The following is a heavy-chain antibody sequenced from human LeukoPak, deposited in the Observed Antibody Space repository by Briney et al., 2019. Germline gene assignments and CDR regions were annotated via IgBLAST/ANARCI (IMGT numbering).Heavy chain of an antibody. V-gene: IGHV4-34*01. D-gene: IGHD3-16*02. Sequence: SETLSLTCAVYGGTLIHYYWSWIRQVPGKGLEWIGEVNHSGGTNYNPSLKSRVTISVDTSKNQFSLRLSSVTAADTAVYYCAREGRFGGVIVPQGWFDPWGQGTLVTVSS. CDR3: AREGRFGGVIVPQGWFDP. CDR1: GGTLIHYY. J-gene: IGHJ5*02. CDR2: VNHSGGT.